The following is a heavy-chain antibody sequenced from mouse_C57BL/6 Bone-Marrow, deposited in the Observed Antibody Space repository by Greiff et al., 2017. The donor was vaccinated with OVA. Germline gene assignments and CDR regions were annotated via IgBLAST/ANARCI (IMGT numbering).Heavy chain of an antibody. CDR1: GFTFNTYS. V-gene: IGHV10-3*01. CDR2: IRRKSSNYAT. CDR3: VAIDYDYGVDWYFDV. Sequence: EVQLLESGGGLVQPKGSLKLSCAASGFTFNTYSMHWVRQAPGQGLEWVARIRRKSSNYATYYADSVKDRFTISRDESQSMLYLQMNNLKTEDTAMYYCVAIDYDYGVDWYFDVWGTGTTVTVSA. J-gene: IGHJ1*03. D-gene: IGHD2-4*01.